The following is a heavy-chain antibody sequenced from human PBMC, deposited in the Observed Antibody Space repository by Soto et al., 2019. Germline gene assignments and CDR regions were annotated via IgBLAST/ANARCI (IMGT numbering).Heavy chain of an antibody. CDR1: GFTFSNAW. CDR3: TTASNPYYYYGMDV. CDR2: IKSKTDGGTT. Sequence: GGSLRLSCVASGFTFSNAWMSWVRQAPGKGLEWVGRIKSKTDGGTTDYAAPVKGRFTISRDDSKNTLYLQMNSLKTEDAAVYYCTTASNPYYYYGMDVWGQGTTVTVSS. J-gene: IGHJ6*02. V-gene: IGHV3-15*01.